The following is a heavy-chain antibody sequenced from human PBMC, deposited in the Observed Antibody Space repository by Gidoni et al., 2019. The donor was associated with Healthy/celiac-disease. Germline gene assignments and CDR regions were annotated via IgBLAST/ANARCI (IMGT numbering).Heavy chain of an antibody. CDR2: INPNSGGT. Sequence: VQLVQSGAEVKKPGPSVNVSCKASGYTFTGYYMHWVRQAPGQGLEWMGWINPNSGGTNYAQKFQGRVTMTRDTSISTAYMELSRLRSDDTAVYYCARDYSYYDSSGYYYPAAFYIWGQGTMVTVSS. CDR1: GYTFTGYY. J-gene: IGHJ3*02. D-gene: IGHD3-22*01. V-gene: IGHV1-2*02. CDR3: ARDYSYYDSSGYYYPAAFYI.